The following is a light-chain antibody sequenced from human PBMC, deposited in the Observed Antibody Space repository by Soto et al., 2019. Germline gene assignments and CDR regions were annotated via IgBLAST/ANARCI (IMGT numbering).Light chain of an antibody. CDR1: QSVSSY. CDR3: QQRSKWRT. CDR2: DAS. Sequence: EIVLTQSPATLSLSPGERATLSCRVSQSVSSYLAWYQQKPGQAPRLLIYDASKRATGIPARFSGSGFGTDYTLTISSLEPEDFAVYYCQQRSKWRTFGQGTKVDIK. V-gene: IGKV3-11*01. J-gene: IGKJ1*01.